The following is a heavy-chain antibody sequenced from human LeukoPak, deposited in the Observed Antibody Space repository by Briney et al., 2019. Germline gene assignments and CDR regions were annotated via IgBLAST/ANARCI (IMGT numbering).Heavy chain of an antibody. CDR1: GGSFSGYY. V-gene: IGHV4-34*01. CDR2: INHSGST. Sequence: PSETLSLTCAVYGGSFSGYYWSWIRQPPGKGLEWIGEINHSGSTNYNPSLKSRVTISVDTSKNQFSLKLSSVTAADTAVYYCAGEGGSYLYYFDYWGQGTLVTVSS. CDR3: AGEGGSYLYYFDY. J-gene: IGHJ4*02. D-gene: IGHD3-16*01.